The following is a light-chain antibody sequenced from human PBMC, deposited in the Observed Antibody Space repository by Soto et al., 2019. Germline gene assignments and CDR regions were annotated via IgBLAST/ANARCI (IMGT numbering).Light chain of an antibody. CDR2: KAS. Sequence: DIQMTQSPSTLSASVGDRVTITCRASQSISSWLAWYQQKRGKAPMLLIYKASSLQSGVPSRFGGGGSGTEFTLTISSLQPDDFATYYCQRYNTYPYTFGQGTKLEIK. CDR3: QRYNTYPYT. V-gene: IGKV1-5*03. J-gene: IGKJ2*01. CDR1: QSISSW.